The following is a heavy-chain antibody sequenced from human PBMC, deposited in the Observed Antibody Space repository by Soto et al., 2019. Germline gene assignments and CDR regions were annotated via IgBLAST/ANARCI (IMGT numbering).Heavy chain of an antibody. CDR2: INHSGST. J-gene: IGHJ6*03. V-gene: IGHV4-34*01. CDR3: ASRIMITFGAVIGSYFMDV. D-gene: IGHD3-16*02. CDR1: GGSFSGYY. Sequence: LNTSETLSLTCAVYGGSFSGYYWSWIRQPPGKGLEWIGEINHSGSTNFNPSLKSRVTISVDTSKNQFSLMLSSVTAADTAVYYCASRIMITFGAVIGSYFMDVWGKATTVTVS.